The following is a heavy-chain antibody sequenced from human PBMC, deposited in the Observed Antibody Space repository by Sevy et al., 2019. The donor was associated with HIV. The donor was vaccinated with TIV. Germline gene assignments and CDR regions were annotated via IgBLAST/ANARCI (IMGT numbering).Heavy chain of an antibody. CDR1: GFTFINYA. V-gene: IGHV3-23*01. Sequence: GGSLRLSCKPSGFTFINYAMNWVRQAPGKGLEWVSTIYGSGGTTYYADSVKGRFTISRDNSKNTLYLQMDSLRTEDTAIYYCAGARYDGSGSFDAFDIWGQGTMVTVSS. D-gene: IGHD3-22*01. J-gene: IGHJ3*02. CDR3: AGARYDGSGSFDAFDI. CDR2: IYGSGGTT.